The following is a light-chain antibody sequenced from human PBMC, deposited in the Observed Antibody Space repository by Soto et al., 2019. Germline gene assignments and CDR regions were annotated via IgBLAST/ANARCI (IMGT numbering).Light chain of an antibody. Sequence: DIQMTQSPSTLSASVGDRVTITCRASQSISTWLAWYQQKPGKVPNLLIYNASSLEGGVPSRFSGSGSGTEFTLTISSLQPDDFATYYCQQYNIYPYTFGQGTKLEIK. CDR1: QSISTW. CDR3: QQYNIYPYT. CDR2: NAS. J-gene: IGKJ2*01. V-gene: IGKV1-5*03.